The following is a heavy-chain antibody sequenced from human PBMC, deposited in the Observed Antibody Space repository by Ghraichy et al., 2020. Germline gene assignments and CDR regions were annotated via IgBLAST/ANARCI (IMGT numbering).Heavy chain of an antibody. D-gene: IGHD3-3*01. Sequence: GALRLSCAASGFTFSSYAMSWVRQAPGKGLEWVSAISGSGGSTYYADSVKGRFTISRDNSKNTLYLQMNSLRAEDTAVYYGARRNTIFWSDTGVVDYWGQGTLVTVSS. CDR1: GFTFSSYA. CDR2: ISGSGGST. CDR3: ARRNTIFWSDTGVVDY. J-gene: IGHJ4*02. V-gene: IGHV3-23*01.